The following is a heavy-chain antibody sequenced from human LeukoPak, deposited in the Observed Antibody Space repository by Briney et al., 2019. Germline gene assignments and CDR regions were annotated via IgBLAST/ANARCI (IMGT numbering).Heavy chain of an antibody. V-gene: IGHV4-38-2*02. CDR3: AKHYMGSSYNHGLDC. J-gene: IGHJ4*02. Sequence: PSGTLSLTCSVSGYSIDNGYYWAWIRQPPGKGLEWIGSIYHSGSAYYNPSLKSRVTISVDTSKNQFSLKLSSVTAADTALYYCAKHYMGSSYNHGLDCWGQGTLVTVSS. CDR1: GYSIDNGYY. D-gene: IGHD3-10*01. CDR2: IYHSGSA.